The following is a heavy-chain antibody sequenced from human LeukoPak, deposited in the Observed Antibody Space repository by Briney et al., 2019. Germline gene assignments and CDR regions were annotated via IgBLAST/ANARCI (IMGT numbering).Heavy chain of an antibody. D-gene: IGHD3-10*01. Sequence: GGSLRLSCAAPGFTFSSYGMHWVRQAPGKGLEWVAVIWYDGSNKYYADSVKGRFTISRDNSKNTLYLQMNSLRAEDTAVYYCATDYYGSGSYYKGEVDYWGQGTLVTVSS. CDR3: ATDYYGSGSYYKGEVDY. CDR2: IWYDGSNK. CDR1: GFTFSSYG. J-gene: IGHJ4*02. V-gene: IGHV3-33*01.